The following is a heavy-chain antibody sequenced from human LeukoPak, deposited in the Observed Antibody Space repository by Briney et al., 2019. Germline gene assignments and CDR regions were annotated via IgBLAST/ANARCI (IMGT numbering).Heavy chain of an antibody. D-gene: IGHD3-22*01. CDR2: ISSSSSYI. CDR3: ARDDSSGYYYQAFDY. J-gene: IGHJ4*02. Sequence: SGGSLRLSCAASGFTFSSYSMNWVRKAPGKGLEWVSSISSSSSYIYYADSVKGRFTISRDNAKNSLYLQMNSLRAEDTAVYYCARDDSSGYYYQAFDYWGQGTLVTVSS. V-gene: IGHV3-21*01. CDR1: GFTFSSYS.